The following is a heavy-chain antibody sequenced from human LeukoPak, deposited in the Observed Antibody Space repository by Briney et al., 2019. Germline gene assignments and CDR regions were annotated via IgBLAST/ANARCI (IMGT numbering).Heavy chain of an antibody. Sequence: GGSLRLSCAASGFTFSSFWMHWVRQAPGKGLVWVSRVNSDGSSTAYADSVKGRFTIFRDNAKNTLYLQMNSLRADDTAVYYCARSPNQNDAFDIWGQGTMVTVSS. CDR1: GFTFSSFW. J-gene: IGHJ3*02. D-gene: IGHD1-14*01. CDR3: ARSPNQNDAFDI. V-gene: IGHV3-74*01. CDR2: VNSDGSST.